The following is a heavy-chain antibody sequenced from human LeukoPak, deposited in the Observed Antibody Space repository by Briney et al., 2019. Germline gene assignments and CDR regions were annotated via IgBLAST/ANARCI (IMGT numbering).Heavy chain of an antibody. CDR2: MNPNSGNT. V-gene: IGHV1-8*01. CDR1: GYTFTSYD. D-gene: IGHD3-16*02. Sequence: ASVKVSCKASGYTFTSYDINWVRQAPGQGLEWVGWMNPNSGNTGSAQKVQGRVTITMNISMSTAYMELSSLTSEDTAVYYCARIFYRRSDYHYYHMDVWGEGTTVTVSS. J-gene: IGHJ6*03. CDR3: ARIFYRRSDYHYYHMDV.